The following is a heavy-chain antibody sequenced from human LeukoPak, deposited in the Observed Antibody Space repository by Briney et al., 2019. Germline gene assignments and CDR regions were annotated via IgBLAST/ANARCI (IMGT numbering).Heavy chain of an antibody. J-gene: IGHJ4*02. V-gene: IGHV3-21*01. Sequence: PGGSLRLSXAASGFTFSSYSMNWVRQAPGKGLEWVSSISSSSSYIYYADSVKGRFTISRDNAKNSLYLQMNSLRAEDTAVYYCARDRRREVLTQDYWGKGTLVTVSS. D-gene: IGHD1-14*01. CDR1: GFTFSSYS. CDR2: ISSSSSYI. CDR3: ARDRRREVLTQDY.